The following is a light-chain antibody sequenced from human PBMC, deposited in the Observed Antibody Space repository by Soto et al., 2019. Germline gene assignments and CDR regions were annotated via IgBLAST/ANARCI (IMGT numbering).Light chain of an antibody. CDR1: QSVSIY. CDR2: DAS. Sequence: EIVLTQSPATLSVSPGERATLSCRASQSVSIYLAWLQQKPGQAPRLLIYDASNRATGIPARFSGSGSGTDFTLTISSLEPEDFAVYYCQQRSKWPLTFGGGTKVEIK. J-gene: IGKJ4*01. CDR3: QQRSKWPLT. V-gene: IGKV3-11*01.